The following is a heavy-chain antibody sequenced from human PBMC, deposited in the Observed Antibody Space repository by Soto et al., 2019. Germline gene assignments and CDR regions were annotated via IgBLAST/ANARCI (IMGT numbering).Heavy chain of an antibody. CDR1: GFTFSSYE. Sequence: GGSLRLSCAASGFTFSSYEMNWVRQAPGKGLEWVSYISSSGSTIYYADSVKGRFTISRDNAKNSLYLQTNSLRAEDTAVYYCARAGGGWPGMDRWYFDLWGRGTLVTVSS. J-gene: IGHJ2*01. V-gene: IGHV3-48*03. CDR2: ISSSGSTI. CDR3: ARAGGGWPGMDRWYFDL. D-gene: IGHD3-10*01.